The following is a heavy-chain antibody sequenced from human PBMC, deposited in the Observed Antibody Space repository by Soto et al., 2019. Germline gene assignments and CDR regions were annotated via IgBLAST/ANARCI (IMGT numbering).Heavy chain of an antibody. V-gene: IGHV4-39*01. CDR2: IYYSGST. J-gene: IGHJ5*02. CDR1: GGSISSRGYY. Sequence: QLQLQESGPGLVKPSETLSLTCTVSGGSISSRGYYWGWIRQPPGKGLEWIGTIYYSGSTYYNPSLKSRVTISVDTSQNQFSLKLSSVTAADTAVYYRATSNWFDPWGQGTLVTVSS. CDR3: ATSNWFDP.